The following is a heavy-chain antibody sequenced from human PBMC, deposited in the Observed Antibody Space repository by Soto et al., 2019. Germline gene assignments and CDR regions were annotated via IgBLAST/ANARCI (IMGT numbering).Heavy chain of an antibody. Sequence: QITLKESGPTLVKPTQTLTLTCTFSGFSLSSSGVGVGWIRQPPGKALEEVALIYWDDDKHYSPSLRSRLTIXXXTXXNQVVLTMTNMDPVDTATYYCAHRYVERGLSGFPNWGQGTLVTVSS. D-gene: IGHD3-10*02. J-gene: IGHJ1*01. V-gene: IGHV2-5*02. CDR2: IYWDDDK. CDR1: GFSLSSSGVG. CDR3: AHRYVERGLSGFPN.